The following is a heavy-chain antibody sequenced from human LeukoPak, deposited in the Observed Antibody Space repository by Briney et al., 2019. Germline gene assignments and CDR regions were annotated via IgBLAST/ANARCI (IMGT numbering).Heavy chain of an antibody. CDR1: GYTFTSYY. J-gene: IGHJ3*02. V-gene: IGHV1-46*01. CDR2: INPSGGST. D-gene: IGHD3-9*01. Sequence: ASVKVSCKASGYTFTSYYMHWVRQAPGQGLEWMGIINPSGGSTSYAQKFQGRVTMTRDTSTSTVYMELSSLRSEDTAVYYCASSIGFDWLPHDIWGQGTMVTVSS. CDR3: ASSIGFDWLPHDI.